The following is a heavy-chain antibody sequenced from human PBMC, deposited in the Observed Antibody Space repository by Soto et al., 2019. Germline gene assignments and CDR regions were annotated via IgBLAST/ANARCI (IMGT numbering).Heavy chain of an antibody. CDR1: GYTFTSYG. J-gene: IGHJ4*02. Sequence: GASVKVSCKASGYTFTSYGISWVRQAPGQGLEWVGWISAHNGDTRYAQNLQGRITMTTDTFTNTAYMGLTSLTSDDTAVYYCARDWSRYYDSSGLMWFYWGQGTLVTVS. D-gene: IGHD3-22*01. CDR3: ARDWSRYYDSSGLMWFY. CDR2: ISAHNGDT. V-gene: IGHV1-18*01.